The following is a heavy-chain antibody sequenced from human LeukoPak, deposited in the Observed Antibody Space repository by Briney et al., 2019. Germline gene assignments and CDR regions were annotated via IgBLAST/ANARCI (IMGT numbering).Heavy chain of an antibody. J-gene: IGHJ4*02. CDR3: ASSTGYSSGWYRGDY. D-gene: IGHD6-19*01. Sequence: SETLSLTCTVSGGSISSYYWSWLRQPPGKGLEWIGYIYYSGSTNYNPSLKSRVTISVDTSKNQFSLKLSSVTAADTAVYYCASSTGYSSGWYRGDYWGQGTLVTVSS. V-gene: IGHV4-59*01. CDR1: GGSISSYY. CDR2: IYYSGST.